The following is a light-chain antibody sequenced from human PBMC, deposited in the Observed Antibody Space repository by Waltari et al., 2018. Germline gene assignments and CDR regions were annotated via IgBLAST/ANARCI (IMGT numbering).Light chain of an antibody. Sequence: QSAPTQPPSVSGSPGQSVTISCTGTSSDVGTYNHVSWYQQHPGKAPKLMIYGVSNRPSGVSDRFSGSKSGNTASLTISGLQAEDEADYYCCSYTTSSTWVFGGGTRLTVL. CDR1: SSDVGTYNH. CDR2: GVS. V-gene: IGLV2-14*03. CDR3: CSYTTSSTWV. J-gene: IGLJ2*01.